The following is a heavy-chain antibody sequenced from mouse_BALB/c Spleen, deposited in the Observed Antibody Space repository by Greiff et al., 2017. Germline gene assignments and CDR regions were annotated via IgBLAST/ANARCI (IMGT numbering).Heavy chain of an antibody. Sequence: EVQLQQSGAELVKPGASVKLSCTASGFNIKDTNMHWVKQRPEQGLEWIGRIDPANGNTKYDPKFQGKATITADTSSNTAYLQLSSLTSEDTAVYYCARGLREAMDYWGQGTSVTVSS. D-gene: IGHD3-1*01. CDR3: ARGLREAMDY. J-gene: IGHJ4*01. V-gene: IGHV14-3*02. CDR2: IDPANGNT. CDR1: GFNIKDTN.